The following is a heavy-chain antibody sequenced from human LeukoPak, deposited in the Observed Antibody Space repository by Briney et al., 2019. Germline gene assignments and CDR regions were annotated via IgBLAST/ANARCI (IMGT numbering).Heavy chain of an antibody. CDR2: IDWDDDK. CDR3: ARIKVGMTTVTTASTLYFDY. D-gene: IGHD4-17*01. J-gene: IGHJ4*02. V-gene: IGHV2-70*11. Sequence: SGPTLVNPTQTLTLTCTFSGFSLSTSGMCVSWIRQPPGKALEWLARIDWDDDKYYSTSLKTRLTISKDTSKNQVVLTMTNMDPVDTATYYCARIKVGMTTVTTASTLYFDYWGQGTLVTVSS. CDR1: GFSLSTSGMC.